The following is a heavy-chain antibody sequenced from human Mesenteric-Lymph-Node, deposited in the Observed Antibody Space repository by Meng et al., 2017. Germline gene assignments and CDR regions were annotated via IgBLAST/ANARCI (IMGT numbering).Heavy chain of an antibody. V-gene: IGHV3-7*01. J-gene: IGHJ4*02. Sequence: GESLKISCAASGFTFSSYWMSWVRQAPGKGLEWVANIKQDGSEKYYVDSVKGRFTISRDNAKNSLYLEMNSLRAEDTAVYYCARWAGYCSGGSCRYYFDYWGQGTLVTVSS. CDR2: IKQDGSEK. D-gene: IGHD2-15*01. CDR3: ARWAGYCSGGSCRYYFDY. CDR1: GFTFSSYW.